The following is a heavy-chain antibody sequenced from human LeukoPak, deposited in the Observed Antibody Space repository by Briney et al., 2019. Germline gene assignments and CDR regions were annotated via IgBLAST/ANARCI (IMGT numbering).Heavy chain of an antibody. D-gene: IGHD3-10*01. CDR3: ARGGGRYYYYMDV. CDR2: TYYRSKWYN. Sequence: SQTLSLTCAISGDSVSSNSAAYNWIRQSPSRGLEWLGRTYYRSKWYNDYAVSVKSRITINPDTSKNQFSLQLNSVTPEDTAVHYCARGGGRYYYYMDVWGKGTTVTVSS. J-gene: IGHJ6*03. CDR1: GDSVSSNSAA. V-gene: IGHV6-1*01.